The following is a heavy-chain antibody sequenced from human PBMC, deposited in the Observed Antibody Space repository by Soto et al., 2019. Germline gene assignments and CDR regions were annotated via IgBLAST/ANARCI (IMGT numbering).Heavy chain of an antibody. V-gene: IGHV4-4*02. CDR2: IYHSGST. CDR3: AGSKSQVRGVIVASNLSWFDP. CDR1: GGSISSSNW. J-gene: IGHJ5*02. Sequence: QVQLQESGPGLVKPSGTLSLTCAVSGGSISSSNWWSWVRQPPGKGLEWIGEIYHSGSTNYNPSLKSRVTISVDTSKLQFSLRLSSVTAADAAVYYCAGSKSQVRGVIVASNLSWFDPWGQGTLVTVSS. D-gene: IGHD3-10*01.